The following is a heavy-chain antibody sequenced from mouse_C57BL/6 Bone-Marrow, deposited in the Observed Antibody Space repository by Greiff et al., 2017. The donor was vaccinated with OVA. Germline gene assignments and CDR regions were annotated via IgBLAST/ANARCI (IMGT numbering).Heavy chain of an antibody. CDR1: GFNIKDDY. Sequence: VQLQQSGAELVRPGASVKLSCTASGFNIKDDYMHWVKQRPEQGLEWIGWIDPENGDTEYASKFQGKATITADTSSNTAYLQLSSLTSEDTAVYYCTTSPHINYEYFDVWGTGTTVTVSS. J-gene: IGHJ1*03. CDR2: IDPENGDT. CDR3: TTSPHINYEYFDV. D-gene: IGHD2-5*01. V-gene: IGHV14-4*01.